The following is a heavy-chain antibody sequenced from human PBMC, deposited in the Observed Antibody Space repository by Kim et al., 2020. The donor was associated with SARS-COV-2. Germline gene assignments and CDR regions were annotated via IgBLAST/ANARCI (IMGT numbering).Heavy chain of an antibody. CDR3: AREGTIFGVVIIGYFDY. V-gene: IGHV3-48*03. Sequence: VKGRFTISRDNAKNSLYLQMNSLRAEDTAVYYCAREGTIFGVVIIGYFDYWGQGTLVTVSS. J-gene: IGHJ4*02. D-gene: IGHD3-3*01.